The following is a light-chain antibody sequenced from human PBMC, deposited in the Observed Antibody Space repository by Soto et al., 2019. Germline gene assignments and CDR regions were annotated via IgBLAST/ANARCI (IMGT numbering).Light chain of an antibody. CDR3: MQALQTPWT. CDR2: LGS. Sequence: DIVMTQSPLSLPVTPGEPASISCRSSQSLLYSDGYTYLDWYLQKPGQSPQVLIYLGSNRASGVXDXXSGSGSGTDFTLKISRVEAEDVGVYYCMQALQTPWTFGQGTKVEIK. V-gene: IGKV2-28*01. J-gene: IGKJ1*01. CDR1: QSLLYSDGYTY.